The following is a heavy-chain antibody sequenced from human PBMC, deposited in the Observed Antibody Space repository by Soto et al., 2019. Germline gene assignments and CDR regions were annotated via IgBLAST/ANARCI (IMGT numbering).Heavy chain of an antibody. V-gene: IGHV1-18*01. D-gene: IGHD2-15*01. Sequence: QVQLVQSGAEVKKPGASVKVSCKASGYTFTSYGIIWVRQAPGQGLEWMGWISAYNGNTNYAQKLQGRVTMTTDTSTSTAYMELRSLRSDDTAVYYCARREGGLCSGGSCYSLDYHYGMDVWGQGSTVTVSS. CDR1: GYTFTSYG. CDR3: ARREGGLCSGGSCYSLDYHYGMDV. J-gene: IGHJ6*02. CDR2: ISAYNGNT.